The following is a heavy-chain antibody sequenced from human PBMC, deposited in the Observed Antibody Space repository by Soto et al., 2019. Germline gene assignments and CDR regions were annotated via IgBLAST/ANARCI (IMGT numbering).Heavy chain of an antibody. J-gene: IGHJ4*02. CDR3: ARGRGSTGYLGREHYFDY. Sequence: EVQVVESGGGLVQPGGSLRLSCAASGFSVTNNYMNWVRQAPGKGLEWVSIIDIGGNTYYADSVKDRFTISRDNSRNTLYLHMGSLRAEDTAVYYCARGRGSTGYLGREHYFDYWGQGTLVTVS. D-gene: IGHD2-2*01. CDR2: IDIGGNT. V-gene: IGHV3-66*01. CDR1: GFSVTNNY.